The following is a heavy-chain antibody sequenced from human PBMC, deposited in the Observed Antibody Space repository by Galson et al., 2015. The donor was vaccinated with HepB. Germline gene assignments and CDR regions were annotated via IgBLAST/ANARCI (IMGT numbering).Heavy chain of an antibody. CDR2: ISSSSSTI. CDR1: GFTFSSYS. CDR3: ARGAYCTGGVCPDY. D-gene: IGHD2-8*02. Sequence: SLRLSCAASGFTFSSYSMNWVRQAPGKGLEWVSYISSSSSTIYYADSVKGRFTISRDNAKNSLYLQMNSLRAEDTAVYYCARGAYCTGGVCPDYWGQGTLVTVSS. V-gene: IGHV3-48*01. J-gene: IGHJ4*02.